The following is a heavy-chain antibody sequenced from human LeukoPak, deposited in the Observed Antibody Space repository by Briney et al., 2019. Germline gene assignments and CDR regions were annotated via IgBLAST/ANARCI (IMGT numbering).Heavy chain of an antibody. CDR1: GYTFTSRY. CDR2: INPNAGDT. D-gene: IGHD3-16*02. V-gene: IGHV1-46*01. Sequence: GASVKVSCKASGYTFTSRYLHWVRQAPGQGFEWLGIINPNAGDTDYAQKFQGRVTMTRDTSTNTVYMELSSLRSEDTAVYYCAREWTFRFGGVIPKPRQSGYDVFDIWGQGTMVIVSS. CDR3: AREWTFRFGGVIPKPRQSGYDVFDI. J-gene: IGHJ3*02.